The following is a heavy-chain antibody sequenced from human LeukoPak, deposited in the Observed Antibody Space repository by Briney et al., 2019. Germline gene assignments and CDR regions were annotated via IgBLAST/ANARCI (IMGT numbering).Heavy chain of an antibody. Sequence: PSETLSLTCAVYGGSFSGYYWSWIRQPPGKGLEWIGEINHSGSTNYNPSLKSRVTMSVDTSKNQFSLKLSSVTAADTAVYYCARDLRDSYGDTDAFDIWGQGTMVTVSS. V-gene: IGHV4-34*01. CDR3: ARDLRDSYGDTDAFDI. CDR2: INHSGST. D-gene: IGHD5-18*01. J-gene: IGHJ3*02. CDR1: GGSFSGYY.